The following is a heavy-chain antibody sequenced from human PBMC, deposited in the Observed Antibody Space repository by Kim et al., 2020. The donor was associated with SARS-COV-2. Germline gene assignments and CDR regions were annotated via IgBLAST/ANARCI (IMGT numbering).Heavy chain of an antibody. D-gene: IGHD6-19*01. Sequence: GGSLRLSCAASGFTFDDYAMHWVRQAPGKGLEWVSGISWNSGSIGYADSVKGRFTISRDNAKNSLYLQMNSLRAEDTALSYCAKSRGEQWLPYYYYGMDV. CDR2: ISWNSGSI. CDR1: GFTFDDYA. J-gene: IGHJ6*01. V-gene: IGHV3-9*01. CDR3: AKSRGEQWLPYYYYGMDV.